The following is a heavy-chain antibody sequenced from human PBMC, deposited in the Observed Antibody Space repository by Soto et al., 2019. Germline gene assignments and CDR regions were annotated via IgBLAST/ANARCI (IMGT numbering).Heavy chain of an antibody. V-gene: IGHV3-13*04. J-gene: IGHJ4*02. D-gene: IGHD5-18*01. CDR2: IGKAGDP. Sequence: EVQLVESGGGLVEPGGSLRLSCEVSGFIFSNYDMHWVRQATGKGLEWVSAIGKAGDPYYPDSVKGRFTISRENAKNSLYLQMNSLRAGDTAVYYCARGAGLSYSNGLDYWGQGILVTVSS. CDR3: ARGAGLSYSNGLDY. CDR1: GFIFSNYD.